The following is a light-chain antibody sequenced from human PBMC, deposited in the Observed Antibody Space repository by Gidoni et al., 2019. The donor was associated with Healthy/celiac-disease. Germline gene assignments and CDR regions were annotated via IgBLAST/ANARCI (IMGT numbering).Light chain of an antibody. CDR1: QSLLHRNGYNY. J-gene: IGKJ2*04. V-gene: IGKV2-28*01. CDR2: LGS. CDR3: MQALQTPCS. Sequence: DIVLTQPTLSLSVTPGEPASISCRSSQSLLHRNGYNYLDWYLQKPGQSPQLLIYLGSNRASGVPDRFSGSGSGTDFTLKISRVEAEDVGVYFCMQALQTPCSFGQGTKLEIK.